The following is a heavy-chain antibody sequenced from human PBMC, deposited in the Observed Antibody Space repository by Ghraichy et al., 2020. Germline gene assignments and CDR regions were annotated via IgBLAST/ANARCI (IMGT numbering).Heavy chain of an antibody. CDR3: AKSAYYDILTGYSGG. V-gene: IGHV3-9*01. J-gene: IGHJ4*02. CDR2: ISWNSGSI. CDR1: GFTFDDYA. D-gene: IGHD3-9*01. Sequence: GGSLRLSCAASGFTFDDYAMHWVRQAPGKGLEWVSGISWNSGSIGYADSVKGRFTISRDNAKNSLYLQMNSLRAEDTALYYCAKSAYYDILTGYSGGWGQGTLVTVSS.